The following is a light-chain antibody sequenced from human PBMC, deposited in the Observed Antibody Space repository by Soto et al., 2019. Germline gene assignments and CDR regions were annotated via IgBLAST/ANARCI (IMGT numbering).Light chain of an antibody. Sequence: DIQMTQSPSSLSASVLDRVTGSCRASQSISSYLNWYQQKPGKAPKLLIYAASSLQSGVPSRFSGSGSGTDFTLTISSLQPEDFATYYCQQSYSTPPITFGQGTRLEI. V-gene: IGKV1-39*01. CDR1: QSISSY. J-gene: IGKJ5*01. CDR3: QQSYSTPPIT. CDR2: AAS.